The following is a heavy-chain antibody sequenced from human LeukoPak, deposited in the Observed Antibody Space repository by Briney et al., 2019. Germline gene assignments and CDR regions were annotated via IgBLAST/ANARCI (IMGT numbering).Heavy chain of an antibody. CDR1: GFTFSSYS. D-gene: IGHD6-6*01. CDR3: ASGLNAPEYSSSSDYMDV. CDR2: ISSSSSYI. V-gene: IGHV3-21*01. Sequence: GGSLRLSCAASGFTFSSYSMNWVRQAPGKGLEWVSSISSSSSYIYYADSVKGRFTISRDNAKNSLYLQMNSLRAEDTAVYYCASGLNAPEYSSSSDYMDVWGKGTTATVSS. J-gene: IGHJ6*03.